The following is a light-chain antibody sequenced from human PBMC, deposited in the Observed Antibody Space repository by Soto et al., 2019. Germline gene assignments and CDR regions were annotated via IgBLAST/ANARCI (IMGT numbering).Light chain of an antibody. Sequence: EIVLTQSPATLSVSPGERATLSCRASQSVSSNLAWYQQKPGQAPRLVIYGASTRATGIPARFSGSGSGTEFPLTISSLQSEDFAVYYCQHYKKLPLTFGGGAKVEIK. V-gene: IGKV3-15*01. J-gene: IGKJ4*02. CDR1: QSVSSN. CDR3: QHYKKLPLT. CDR2: GAS.